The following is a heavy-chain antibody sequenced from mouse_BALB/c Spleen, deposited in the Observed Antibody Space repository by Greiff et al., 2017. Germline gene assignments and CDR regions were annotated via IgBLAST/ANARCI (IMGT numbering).Heavy chain of an antibody. CDR1: GYAFTNYL. CDR3: AREGDDYGAY. Sequence: QVHVKQSGAELVRPGTSVKVSCKASGYAFTNYLIEWVKQRSGQGLEWIGVINPGSGGTNYNEKFKGKATLTADKSSSTAYMQLSSLTSDDSAVYFCAREGDDYGAYWGQGTTLTVSS. V-gene: IGHV1-54*01. CDR2: INPGSGGT. D-gene: IGHD2-4*01. J-gene: IGHJ2*01.